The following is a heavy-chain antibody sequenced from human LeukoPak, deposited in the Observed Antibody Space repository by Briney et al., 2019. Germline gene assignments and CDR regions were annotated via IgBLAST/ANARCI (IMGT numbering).Heavy chain of an antibody. CDR3: AKVQRTVNTPQTFDY. CDR2: ISGSGGST. Sequence: GGSLRLSCAASGFTFSSYAMSWVRQAPGNGLEWVSAISGSGGSTYYADFVKGRFTISRDNSKNTLYLQMNSLRAEDTAVYYCAKVQRTVNTPQTFDYWGQGTLVTVSS. CDR1: GFTFSSYA. V-gene: IGHV3-23*01. D-gene: IGHD4-17*01. J-gene: IGHJ4*02.